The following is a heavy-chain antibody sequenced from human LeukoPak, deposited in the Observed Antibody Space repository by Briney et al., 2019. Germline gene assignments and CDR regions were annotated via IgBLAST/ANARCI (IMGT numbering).Heavy chain of an antibody. D-gene: IGHD3-10*01. CDR2: IYSGGST. J-gene: IGHJ4*02. Sequence: GGSLRLSCAASGFIVSNNYMNWVRQTPGKGLEWVSVIYSGGSTYYADSVKGRFTISRDNSKNTLYLQMNALRAEDTAVYYCARRVLGAVGFFDYWGQGALVTVSS. CDR3: ARRVLGAVGFFDY. V-gene: IGHV3-53*01. CDR1: GFIVSNNY.